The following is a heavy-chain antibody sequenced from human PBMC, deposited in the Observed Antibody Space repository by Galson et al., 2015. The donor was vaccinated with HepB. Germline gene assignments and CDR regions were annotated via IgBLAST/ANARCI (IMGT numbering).Heavy chain of an antibody. D-gene: IGHD6-13*01. V-gene: IGHV3-73*01. CDR3: TRLGDLSGYSSL. Sequence: LRLSCAASGFTFRGSAMHWVRQASGRGLEWVGRIGSKANSYATAYAASVKGRFTISRDDSKNTAYMQMNSLKTEDTAVYYCTRLGDLSGYSSLWGQGTLVTVSS. CDR2: IGSKANSYAT. J-gene: IGHJ4*02. CDR1: GFTFRGSA.